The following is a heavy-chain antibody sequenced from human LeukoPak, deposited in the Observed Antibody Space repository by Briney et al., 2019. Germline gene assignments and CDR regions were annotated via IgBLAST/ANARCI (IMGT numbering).Heavy chain of an antibody. CDR2: ISSSGSTM. CDR3: VKGWLGDGPY. V-gene: IGHV3-48*03. CDR1: GFTFRNSE. J-gene: IGHJ4*02. Sequence: PGGSLRLSCVASGFTFRNSEMNWVRQVPGKGLEWVSFISSSGSTMYYAESVKGRFTSSRDNAENSLYLQMNSLRAEDSALYYCVKGWLGDGPYWGQGTLVTVSS. D-gene: IGHD3-10*01.